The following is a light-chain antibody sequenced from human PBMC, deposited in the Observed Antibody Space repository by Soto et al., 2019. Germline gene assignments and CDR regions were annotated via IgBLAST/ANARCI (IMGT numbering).Light chain of an antibody. CDR3: QKYNNALGT. V-gene: IGKV1-27*01. CDR1: QGIRNS. Sequence: DIQMTQSPSSLSASIGDRVTITCRASQGIRNSLAWYQQKPGKVPKLVVYAASTLQSGVPSRFSGSGSGIEFTLTIASLQPEDVATYYCQKYNNALGTFGQGTKVEIK. J-gene: IGKJ1*01. CDR2: AAS.